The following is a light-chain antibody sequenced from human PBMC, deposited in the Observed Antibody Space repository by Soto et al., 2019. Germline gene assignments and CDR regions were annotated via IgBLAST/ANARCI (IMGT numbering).Light chain of an antibody. Sequence: QSVLTQPPSVSGAPGQRVTISCTGNSSNIGAGYDVHWYQQLPGKAPKLLIFGNSHRPSGVPDRFFGSKSDTSASLAITGLQAEDEADYYCLSYDSSLSAFYVFGTGTKVTVL. CDR3: LSYDSSLSAFYV. J-gene: IGLJ1*01. V-gene: IGLV1-40*01. CDR2: GNS. CDR1: SSNIGAGYD.